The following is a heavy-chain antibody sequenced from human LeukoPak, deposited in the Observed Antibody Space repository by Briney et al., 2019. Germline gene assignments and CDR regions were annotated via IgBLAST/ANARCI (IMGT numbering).Heavy chain of an antibody. J-gene: IGHJ4*02. CDR3: ARDADEGAYYFDY. D-gene: IGHD2-2*01. CDR1: GFSFSDSA. CDR2: IRSKANNYAT. Sequence: GGSLKLSFAVSGFSFSDSAMHWVRQASGKGLEWVGRIRSKANNYATTYDASVRGRFTISRDNSKNTLYLQMNSLRAEDTAVYYCARDADEGAYYFDYWGQGTLVTVSS. V-gene: IGHV3-73*01.